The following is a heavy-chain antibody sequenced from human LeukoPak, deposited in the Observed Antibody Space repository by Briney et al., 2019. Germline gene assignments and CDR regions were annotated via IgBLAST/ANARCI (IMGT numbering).Heavy chain of an antibody. CDR2: ICPDGTVT. CDR3: AKACTIFGGPGDGMDV. D-gene: IGHD3-3*01. J-gene: IGHJ6*02. Sequence: PGGSLRLSCAASGFTFSSYAMSWVRQAPGKGPMWVSRICPDGTVTNYADSVKARFTISRDNARNTVYLQMNSLRAEDTAVYYCAKACTIFGGPGDGMDVWGQGTTVTVSS. CDR1: GFTFSSYA. V-gene: IGHV3-23*01.